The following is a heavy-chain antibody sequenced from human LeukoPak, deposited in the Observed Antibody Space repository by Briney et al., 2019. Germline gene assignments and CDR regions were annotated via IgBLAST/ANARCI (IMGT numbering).Heavy chain of an antibody. V-gene: IGHV3-43*02. Sequence: PGGSLRLSCATSGFTFSNYAIHWVRHTPEKGLEWVALISADGSTTYYADSVRGRFTVSRDNAKNTLYLQMNSLRVEDTAVYYCTRINYGWGQGTLVTVSS. CDR2: ISADGSTT. D-gene: IGHD3-16*01. J-gene: IGHJ4*02. CDR1: GFTFSNYA. CDR3: TRINYG.